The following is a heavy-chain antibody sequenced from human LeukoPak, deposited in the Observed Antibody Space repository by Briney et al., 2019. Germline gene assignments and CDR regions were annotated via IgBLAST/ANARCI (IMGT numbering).Heavy chain of an antibody. Sequence: GASVKVSCKPSGYTFTSYDINWVRQATGQGLEWMGWMNPNSGNTGYAQKFQGRVTMTRNTSISTAYMELSSLRSEDTAVYYCARGTLYSSSWYYYYYMDVWGKGATVTVSS. CDR3: ARGTLYSSSWYYYYYMDV. CDR1: GYTFTSYD. D-gene: IGHD6-13*01. V-gene: IGHV1-8*01. J-gene: IGHJ6*03. CDR2: MNPNSGNT.